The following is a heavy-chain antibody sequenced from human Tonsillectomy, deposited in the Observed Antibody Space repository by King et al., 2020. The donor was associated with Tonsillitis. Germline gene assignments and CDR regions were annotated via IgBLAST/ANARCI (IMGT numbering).Heavy chain of an antibody. CDR2: IRNSGGST. Sequence: VQLVESGGSLVQPGGSLRLSCEASGFTFSNYAMNWVRQVPGKGLEWVSCIRNSGGSTYYADSVQGRFTISRDNSKTTLFLQMNRLRAEDTAVYSCAKSASRITISSLYYCDQWAHGARVTVST. D-gene: IGHD3-3*01. CDR3: AKSASRITISSLYYCDQ. J-gene: IGHJ4*01. CDR1: GFTFSNYA. V-gene: IGHV3-23*04.